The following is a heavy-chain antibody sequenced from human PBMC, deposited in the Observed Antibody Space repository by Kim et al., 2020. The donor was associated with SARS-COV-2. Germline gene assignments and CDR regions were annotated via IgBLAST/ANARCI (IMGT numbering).Heavy chain of an antibody. V-gene: IGHV3-30*04. Sequence: GGSLRLSCAASGFTFSSYAMHWVRQAPGKGLEWVAVISYDGSNKYYVDSVKGRFTISRDNSKNTLYLQMNSLRAEDTAVYYCARGFGGVIVHIDYWGQGTLVTVSS. CDR3: ARGFGGVIVHIDY. D-gene: IGHD3-16*02. J-gene: IGHJ4*02. CDR1: GFTFSSYA. CDR2: ISYDGSNK.